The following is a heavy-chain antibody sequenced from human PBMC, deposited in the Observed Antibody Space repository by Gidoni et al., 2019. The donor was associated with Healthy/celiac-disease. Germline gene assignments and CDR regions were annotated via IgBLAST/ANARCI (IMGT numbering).Heavy chain of an antibody. V-gene: IGHV3-53*01. CDR3: ARVRTVSWFDP. D-gene: IGHD4-4*01. CDR1: GFTVSSNY. J-gene: IGHJ5*02. CDR2: IYSCGST. Sequence: EVQLVESGGGLIQPGGSLRLSCAASGFTVSSNYMSWVRQAPGKGLEWVSVIYSCGSTYYADSVKGRFTISRDNSKNTLYLQMNSLRAEDTAVYYCARVRTVSWFDPWGQGTLVTVSS.